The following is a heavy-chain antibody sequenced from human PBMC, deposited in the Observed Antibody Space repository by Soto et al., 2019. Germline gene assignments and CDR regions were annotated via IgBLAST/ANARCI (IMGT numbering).Heavy chain of an antibody. V-gene: IGHV3-23*01. CDR3: AKCKGAGSYQPYGMDI. D-gene: IGHD2-2*01. CDR1: GLTFRNFA. CDR2: ITGNGGT. J-gene: IGHJ6*02. Sequence: EVQLLASGGGLAQPGGSLRLSCEVSGLTFRNFAMNWVRQAPGKGLEWVSMITGNGGTFYSDSVKGRFTISRDNSKNTLNLQLAGLRAEDTAVYYFAKCKGAGSYQPYGMDIWAQGITVTVTS.